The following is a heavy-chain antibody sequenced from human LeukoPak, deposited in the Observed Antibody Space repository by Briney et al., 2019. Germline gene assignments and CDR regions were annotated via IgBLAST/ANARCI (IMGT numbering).Heavy chain of an antibody. Sequence: GGSLRLSCAASGFTFSTYGMHWVRQAPGKGLEWVAVISYDGRNKYYADYVKGRVTISRDNSKNTPYLQMNSLRAEDTAVYYCARDRNTDFWSGYYTNYFDYWGQGTLVTVSS. J-gene: IGHJ4*02. V-gene: IGHV3-30*03. CDR3: ARDRNTDFWSGYYTNYFDY. CDR1: GFTFSTYG. D-gene: IGHD3-3*01. CDR2: ISYDGRNK.